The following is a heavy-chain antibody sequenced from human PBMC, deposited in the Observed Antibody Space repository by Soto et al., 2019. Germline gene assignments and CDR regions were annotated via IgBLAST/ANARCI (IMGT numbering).Heavy chain of an antibody. CDR1: GDSFTTYG. D-gene: IGHD3-10*01. J-gene: IGHJ6*02. V-gene: IGHV5-51*01. CDR3: ARQRTARGYYYPAMAV. CDR2: IYPGDSDA. Sequence: VELLKIWCRVAGDSFTTYGTVCMRQMPGKGLEWMGAIYPGDSDARYNPSFQGQVSISADKSTNTAYLQWNSLQASDTAIYYCARQRTARGYYYPAMAVWGHRTTDLVS.